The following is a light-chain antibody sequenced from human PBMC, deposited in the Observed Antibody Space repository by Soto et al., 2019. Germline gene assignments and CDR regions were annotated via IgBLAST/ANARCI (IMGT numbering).Light chain of an antibody. CDR3: QQYNSYRT. CDR1: QSISSW. Sequence: DIQMTQSPSTLSASVGDRVTITCRASQSISSWLAWYQQKPGEAPKLLIYDASSLESGVPSRFSGSGSETEFTLTISRLQPDDFATYYCQQYNSYRTFGQGTKVEIK. CDR2: DAS. J-gene: IGKJ1*01. V-gene: IGKV1-5*01.